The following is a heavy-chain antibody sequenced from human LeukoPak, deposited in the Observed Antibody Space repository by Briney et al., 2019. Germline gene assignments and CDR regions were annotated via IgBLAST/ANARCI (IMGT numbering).Heavy chain of an antibody. CDR1: VGSISSSNYY. CDR3: ARRSPTGYSST. Sequence: SETLSLTCTVPVGSISSSNYYWGWIRQPPGKGLEWIGSIYYSGSTYYNPSLESRVTISVDTSKNQFSLELSSVTAADTAVYYCARRSPTGYSSTWGQGSLVSVSS. D-gene: IGHD6-13*01. V-gene: IGHV4-39*01. J-gene: IGHJ5*02. CDR2: IYYSGST.